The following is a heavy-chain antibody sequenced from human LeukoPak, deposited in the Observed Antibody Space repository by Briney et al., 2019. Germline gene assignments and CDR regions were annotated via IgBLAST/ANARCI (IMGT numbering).Heavy chain of an antibody. V-gene: IGHV3-7*02. CDR2: IKQDGSEK. CDR3: ASHYGDYSFFDY. D-gene: IGHD4-17*01. J-gene: IGHJ4*02. Sequence: GGSLRLSCAASGFTFSSYWMSWVRQAPGKGLEWVANIKQDGSEKYYVDSVKGRFTISKDSAKNSLYLQMNSLRAEDTAVYYCASHYGDYSFFDYWGQGTLVTVSS. CDR1: GFTFSSYW.